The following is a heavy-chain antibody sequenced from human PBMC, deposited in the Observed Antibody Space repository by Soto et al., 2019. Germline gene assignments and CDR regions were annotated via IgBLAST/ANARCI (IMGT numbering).Heavy chain of an antibody. CDR3: ARDRFTMVRGVIPFLYYMDV. V-gene: IGHV3-21*01. D-gene: IGHD3-10*01. J-gene: IGHJ6*03. Sequence: GGSLRLSCAASRFTFSSYSMNWVLQAPGKGLEWVSSISSSSSYIYYADSVKGRFTISRDNAKNSLYLQMNSLRAEDTAVYYCARDRFTMVRGVIPFLYYMDVWGKGTTVTVSS. CDR2: ISSSSSYI. CDR1: RFTFSSYS.